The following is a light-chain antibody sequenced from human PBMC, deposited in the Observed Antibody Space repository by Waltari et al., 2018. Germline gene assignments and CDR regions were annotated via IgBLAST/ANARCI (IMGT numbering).Light chain of an antibody. J-gene: IGKJ5*01. CDR1: QSISSW. CDR2: KAS. CDR3: QQYNSYPIT. V-gene: IGKV1-5*03. Sequence: DIQMTQSPSTLSASVVDRVIITCRASQSISSWLAWYQQKPGKAPKLLIYKASNLESGVPSRFSGNGSGTEFTLTISSLQPDDFATYYCQQYNSYPITFGQGTRLEIK.